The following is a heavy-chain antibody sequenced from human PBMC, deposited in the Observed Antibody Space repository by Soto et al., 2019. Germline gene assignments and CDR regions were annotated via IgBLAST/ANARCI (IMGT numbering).Heavy chain of an antibody. Sequence: SETLSLTCTVSGGSISSYYWSWIRQPPGKGLEWIGYIYYSGSTNYNPSLKSRVTISVDTSKNQFSLKLSSVTAADTAVYYCARADILTGYYNYYYGMDVWGQGTTVTVSS. CDR3: ARADILTGYYNYYYGMDV. V-gene: IGHV4-59*01. D-gene: IGHD3-9*01. CDR1: GGSISSYY. J-gene: IGHJ6*02. CDR2: IYYSGST.